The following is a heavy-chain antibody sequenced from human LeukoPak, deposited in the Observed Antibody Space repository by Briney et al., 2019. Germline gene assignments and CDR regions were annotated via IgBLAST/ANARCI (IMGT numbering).Heavy chain of an antibody. Sequence: SETLSLTCAVSGYSISSGYYWGWIRQPPGKGLEWIGSIYHSGSTYYNPSLKSRVTISVDTSKNQFSLKLSSVTAADTAVYYCARDNGLYYYYMDVWGKGTTVTVSS. V-gene: IGHV4-38-2*02. CDR2: IYHSGST. J-gene: IGHJ6*03. D-gene: IGHD2-8*01. CDR3: ARDNGLYYYYMDV. CDR1: GYSISSGYY.